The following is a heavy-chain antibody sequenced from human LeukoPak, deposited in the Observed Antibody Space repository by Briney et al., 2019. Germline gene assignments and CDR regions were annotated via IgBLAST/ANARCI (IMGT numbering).Heavy chain of an antibody. Sequence: GGSLRLSCAASGVTFNTYTMNWVRQAPGKGLEWVSSISSSSSYIYYADSVKGRFTISRDNAKNSLYLQMNSLRAEDTAVYYCARDGVPGSGTYSHTWDYWGQGTLVTVSS. CDR3: ARDGVPGSGTYSHTWDY. V-gene: IGHV3-21*01. D-gene: IGHD3-10*01. CDR2: ISSSSSYI. J-gene: IGHJ4*02. CDR1: GVTFNTYT.